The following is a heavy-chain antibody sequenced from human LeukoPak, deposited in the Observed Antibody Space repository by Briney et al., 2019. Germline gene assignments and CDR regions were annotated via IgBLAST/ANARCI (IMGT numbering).Heavy chain of an antibody. CDR2: INPSRGGT. CDR3: ARDGSANYMDV. D-gene: IGHD4/OR15-4a*01. Sequence: ASVKVSCKASGYTFTGYYMHWVRQAPGQGLEWMGRINPSRGGTNYAQKFQGRVTMTRDTSISTAYMELSRLRSDDTAVYYCARDGSANYMDVWGKGTTVTVSS. J-gene: IGHJ6*03. CDR1: GYTFTGYY. V-gene: IGHV1-2*06.